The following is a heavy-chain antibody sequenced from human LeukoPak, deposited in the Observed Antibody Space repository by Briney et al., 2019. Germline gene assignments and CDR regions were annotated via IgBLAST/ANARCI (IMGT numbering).Heavy chain of an antibody. D-gene: IGHD5-18*01. V-gene: IGHV3-11*01. CDR2: ISSSASTI. J-gene: IGHJ4*02. CDR1: GFTFSDYH. Sequence: GGSLRLSCAASGFTFSDYHMSWIRQAPGKGLEWVSYISSSASTIYYADSVKGRFTISRDNAKNSLYLQMNSLRAEDTAVYYCARGASYGYSYYFDSWGQGTLVTVSS. CDR3: ARGASYGYSYYFDS.